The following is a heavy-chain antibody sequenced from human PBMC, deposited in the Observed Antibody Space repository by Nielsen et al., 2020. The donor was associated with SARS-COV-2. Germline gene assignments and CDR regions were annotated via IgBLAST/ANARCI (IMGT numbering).Heavy chain of an antibody. D-gene: IGHD3-10*01. CDR2: ISASSNYT. Sequence: WIRQPPGKGLEWLSYISASSNYTNYADSVKGRFTISRDNAKDSLYLQMNSLRAEDTAVYYCARDARFYYYGSGSYSDYYYYGMDVWGQGTTVTVSS. CDR3: ARDARFYYYGSGSYSDYYYYGMDV. J-gene: IGHJ6*02. V-gene: IGHV3-11*06.